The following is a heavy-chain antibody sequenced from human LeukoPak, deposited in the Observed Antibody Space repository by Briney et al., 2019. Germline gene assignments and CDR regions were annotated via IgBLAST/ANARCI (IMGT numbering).Heavy chain of an antibody. Sequence: SVKVSCKASGGTFSSYAISWVRQAPGHGLEWMGGVIPIFGTPNYAQKFQGRVTITADESTSTAYMELSSLRSEDTAVYYRARDKGEYYYDSSGYRDAFDIWGQGTMVTVSS. V-gene: IGHV1-69*01. CDR2: VIPIFGTP. CDR3: ARDKGEYYYDSSGYRDAFDI. D-gene: IGHD3-22*01. CDR1: GGTFSSYA. J-gene: IGHJ3*02.